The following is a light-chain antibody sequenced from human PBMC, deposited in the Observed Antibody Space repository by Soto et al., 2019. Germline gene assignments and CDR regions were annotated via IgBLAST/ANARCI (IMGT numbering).Light chain of an antibody. CDR1: SSTIGSKT. CDR3: AAWDDSLNGYV. Sequence: QSVLTQPPSASGTPGQRVTISCSGSSSTIGSKTVNWYQQLPGTAPKLLIYGSDQRPSGGPDRFSGSKSGTSASLAISGLQSEDEADYYCAAWDDSLNGYVFGTGTKVTVL. V-gene: IGLV1-44*01. CDR2: GSD. J-gene: IGLJ1*01.